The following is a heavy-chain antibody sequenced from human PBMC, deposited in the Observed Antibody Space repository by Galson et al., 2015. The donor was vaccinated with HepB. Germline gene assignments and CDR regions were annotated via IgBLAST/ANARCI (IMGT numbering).Heavy chain of an antibody. J-gene: IGHJ5*02. V-gene: IGHV4/OR15-8*01. Sequence: NWVRQAPGKGLEWIGDVYHIGNPKYNPSLKSRVTISLDKSKNQVSLKLTSVTAADTALYFCARGACTIADCYTRDYFDPWGQGTQVTVSS. CDR2: VYHIGNP. CDR3: ARGACTIADCYTRDYFDP. D-gene: IGHD2-2*02.